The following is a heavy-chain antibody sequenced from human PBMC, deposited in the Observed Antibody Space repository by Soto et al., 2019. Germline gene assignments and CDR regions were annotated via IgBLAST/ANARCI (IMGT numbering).Heavy chain of an antibody. Sequence: GASVKVSCKASGYSFANYTIHWVRQAPGKGLEWMGWLNPDTASTKFSPKFQGRVIITRDKSANTAFMQLTSLTSEDTALYYCARGGGYYGSGAYYRGYFDHWGLGTLVTVSS. J-gene: IGHJ4*02. CDR2: LNPDTAST. CDR1: GYSFANYT. V-gene: IGHV1-3*01. D-gene: IGHD3-10*01. CDR3: ARGGGYYGSGAYYRGYFDH.